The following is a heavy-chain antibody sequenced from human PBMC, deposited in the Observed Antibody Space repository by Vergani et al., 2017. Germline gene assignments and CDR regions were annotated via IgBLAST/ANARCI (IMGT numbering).Heavy chain of an antibody. D-gene: IGHD6-13*01. CDR3: AKGGIAAAGPFDY. CDR1: GFSFNTYG. V-gene: IGHV3-9*03. J-gene: IGHJ4*02. Sequence: VQLVETGGGVVQPGGSLRLYCATSGFSFNTYGAHWVRQAPGKGLEWVSGISWNSGSIGYADSVKGRFTISRDNAKNSLYLQMNSLRAEDMALYYCAKGGIAAAGPFDYWGQGTLVTVSS. CDR2: ISWNSGSI.